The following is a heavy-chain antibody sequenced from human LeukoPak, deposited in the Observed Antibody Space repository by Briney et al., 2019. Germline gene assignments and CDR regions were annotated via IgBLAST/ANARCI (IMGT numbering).Heavy chain of an antibody. CDR3: ARASYSYDINGWVPFDY. CDR1: GGSISSSSYY. Sequence: PSETLSLTCTVSGGSISSSSYYWGWIRQPPGTGLEWIGSIYYSGSTYYNPSLKSRVTISVDTSKNQFSLKLSSVTAADTAVYYCARASYSYDINGWVPFDYWGQGTLVTVSS. V-gene: IGHV4-39*07. D-gene: IGHD3-22*01. J-gene: IGHJ4*02. CDR2: IYYSGST.